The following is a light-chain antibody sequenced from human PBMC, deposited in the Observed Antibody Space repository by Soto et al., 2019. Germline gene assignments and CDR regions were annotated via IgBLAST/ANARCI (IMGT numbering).Light chain of an antibody. J-gene: IGLJ2*01. Sequence: QSALTQPASVSGSPGQSVTISCTGASSDVAGYNYVSWYQQHPGKAPKLMIYEVTKRPSGVPDRFSGSKSGNTASLTVSGLQAEDESDYYCSSYAGSNNWVFGGGTKLTVL. CDR3: SSYAGSNNWV. CDR2: EVT. CDR1: SSDVAGYNY. V-gene: IGLV2-8*01.